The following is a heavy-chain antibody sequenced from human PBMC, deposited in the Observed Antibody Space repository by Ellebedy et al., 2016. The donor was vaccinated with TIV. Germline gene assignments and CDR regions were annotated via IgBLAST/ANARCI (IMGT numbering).Heavy chain of an antibody. J-gene: IGHJ4*02. CDR2: ISYSGSAT. V-gene: IGHV3-23*01. Sequence: GESLKISCAASGFTFSNYAMTWVRQAPGKGLDWVSAISYSGSATYHADSVTGRFTISRDNSKSTLYLQMDSLRTEDTAVYYCAKGLRSTYASGLDYWGQGTLVTVSS. CDR1: GFTFSNYA. CDR3: AKGLRSTYASGLDY. D-gene: IGHD3-16*01.